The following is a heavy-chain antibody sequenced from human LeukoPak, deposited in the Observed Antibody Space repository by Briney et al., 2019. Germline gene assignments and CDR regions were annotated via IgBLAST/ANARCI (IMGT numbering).Heavy chain of an antibody. D-gene: IGHD6-19*01. Sequence: SETLSLTCTVSGGSISSYYWNWIRQPPGKGLEWIGYIYHSESTNYNPSLKSRVIISVDTSKNQFSLKLSSVTAADTAVYYCARDNGGSGWHWFDPWGQGTLVTVSS. CDR3: ARDNGGSGWHWFDP. V-gene: IGHV4-59*01. J-gene: IGHJ5*02. CDR2: IYHSEST. CDR1: GGSISSYY.